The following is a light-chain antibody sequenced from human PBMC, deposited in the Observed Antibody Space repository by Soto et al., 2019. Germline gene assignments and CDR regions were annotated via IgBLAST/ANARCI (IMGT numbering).Light chain of an antibody. CDR3: QSADSSGTYYV. J-gene: IGLJ1*01. CDR2: KDS. Sequence: SSELTQPPSVSVSPGQTARITCSGDALPKQYAYWYQQKPGQAPVLVIYKDSERPSGIPERFSGSSSGTTVTLTISGVQAEDEADYYCQSADSSGTYYVFGTGNKLTVL. CDR1: ALPKQY. V-gene: IGLV3-25*03.